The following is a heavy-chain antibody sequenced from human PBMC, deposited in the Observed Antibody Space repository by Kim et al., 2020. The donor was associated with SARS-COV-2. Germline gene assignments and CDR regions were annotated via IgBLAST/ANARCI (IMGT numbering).Heavy chain of an antibody. Sequence: SETLSLTCAVYGGSFSGYYWSWIRQPPGKGLEWIGEINHSGSTNYNPSLKSRVTISVDTSKNQFSLKLSSVTAADTAVYYCARVGCEWPGQSSGWFDPWGQGTLVTVSS. D-gene: IGHD2-8*01. CDR1: GGSFSGYY. J-gene: IGHJ5*02. V-gene: IGHV4-34*01. CDR2: INHSGST. CDR3: ARVGCEWPGQSSGWFDP.